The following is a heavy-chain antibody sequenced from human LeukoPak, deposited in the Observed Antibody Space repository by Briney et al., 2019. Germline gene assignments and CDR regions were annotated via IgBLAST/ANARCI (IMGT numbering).Heavy chain of an antibody. J-gene: IGHJ4*02. D-gene: IGHD3-9*01. CDR1: GFTFSSYA. CDR3: VKDHGWLLYS. Sequence: GGSLRLSCAASGFTFSSYAMSWVRQAPGKGLEWVSGISLDSATTYYAGSVEGRFTISRDNSKNTLYLQMNSLRADDTAVYYCVKDHGWLLYSWGQGTLVTVSS. V-gene: IGHV3-23*01. CDR2: ISLDSATT.